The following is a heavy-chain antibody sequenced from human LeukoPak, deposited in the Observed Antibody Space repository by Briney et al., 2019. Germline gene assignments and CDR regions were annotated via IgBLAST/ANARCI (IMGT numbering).Heavy chain of an antibody. CDR3: ARGSFGGVIAPSDY. V-gene: IGHV7-4-1*02. D-gene: IGHD3-16*02. Sequence: ASVKVSCKASGYTFTSYAMNWVRQAPGQGLEWMGWINANTGNPTYAQGFTGRFVFSLDTSVSTAYLQISSLKAEDTAVYYCARGSFGGVIAPSDYWGQGTLVTVSS. J-gene: IGHJ4*02. CDR2: INANTGNP. CDR1: GYTFTSYA.